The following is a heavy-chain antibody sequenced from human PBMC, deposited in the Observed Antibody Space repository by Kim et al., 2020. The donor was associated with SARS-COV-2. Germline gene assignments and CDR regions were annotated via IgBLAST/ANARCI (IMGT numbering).Heavy chain of an antibody. Sequence: GGSLRLSCAASGFTFSDYYMDWVRQAPEKGLEWVGRSRSKASGYTSEYAASVKGSFTISSDEYKNSLYLHLNSLKTTDTAVYYCARAYDGSGYGIDSWG. V-gene: IGHV3-72*01. J-gene: IGHJ5*01. CDR2: SRSKASGYTS. D-gene: IGHD3-22*01. CDR3: ARAYDGSGYGIDS. CDR1: GFTFSDYY.